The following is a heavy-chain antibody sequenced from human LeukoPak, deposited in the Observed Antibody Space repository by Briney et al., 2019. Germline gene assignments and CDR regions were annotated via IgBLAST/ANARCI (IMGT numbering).Heavy chain of an antibody. CDR3: ATINFRPY. D-gene: IGHD1-1*01. CDR2: IRSGATTI. CDR1: GFSFSDYY. V-gene: IGHV3-11*01. Sequence: PGGSLTLSCEASGFSFSDYYMSWIRQPPGKGLEWIAYIRSGATTIYYADSVKGRFTISRDDAKNSPFLQMNSLRAEDTAIYYCATINFRPYWGQGTLVTVSS. J-gene: IGHJ4*02.